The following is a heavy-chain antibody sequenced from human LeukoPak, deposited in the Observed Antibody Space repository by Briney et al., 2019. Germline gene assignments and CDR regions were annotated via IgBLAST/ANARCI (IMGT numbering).Heavy chain of an antibody. CDR2: IYYSGST. CDR3: ARGTYCYDSSGYSLIFDY. D-gene: IGHD3-22*01. CDR1: GGSISSYY. V-gene: IGHV4-59*01. J-gene: IGHJ4*02. Sequence: SETLSLTCTVSGGSISSYYWSWIRQPPGKGLEWIGYIYYSGSTNYNPSLESRVTISVDTSKNQFSLKLSSVTAADTAVYYCARGTYCYDSSGYSLIFDYWGQGTLVTVSS.